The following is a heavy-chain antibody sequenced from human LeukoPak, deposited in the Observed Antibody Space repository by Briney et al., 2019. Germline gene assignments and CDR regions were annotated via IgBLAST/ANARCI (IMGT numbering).Heavy chain of an antibody. D-gene: IGHD1-1*01. CDR3: ARERQLERRYYYYYGMDV. V-gene: IGHV3-30*04. J-gene: IGHJ6*02. CDR1: GFTFSSYA. Sequence: GGSLRLSCAASGFTFSSYAMHWVRQAPGKGLEWVAVISYDGSNKYDADSVKGRFTISRDNSKNTLYLQMNSLRAEDTAVYYCARERQLERRYYYYYGMDVWGQGTTVTVSS. CDR2: ISYDGSNK.